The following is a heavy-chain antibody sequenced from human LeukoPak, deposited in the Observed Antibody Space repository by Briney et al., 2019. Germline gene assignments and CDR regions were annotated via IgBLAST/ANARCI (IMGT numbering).Heavy chain of an antibody. CDR2: ISAYNGNT. Sequence: ASVKVSRKASGGTFISYASSWVRQAPGQGLEWMGWISAYNGNTNYAQKLQGRVTMTTDTSTSTAYMELGSLRSDDTAVYYCARDPLYYYDSSGYYGMVDYWGQGTLVTVSS. CDR3: ARDPLYYYDSSGYYGMVDY. CDR1: GGTFISYA. J-gene: IGHJ4*02. V-gene: IGHV1-18*01. D-gene: IGHD3-22*01.